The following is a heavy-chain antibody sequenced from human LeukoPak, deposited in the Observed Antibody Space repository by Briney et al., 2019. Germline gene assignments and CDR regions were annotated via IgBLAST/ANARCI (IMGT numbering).Heavy chain of an antibody. D-gene: IGHD6-19*01. V-gene: IGHV3-30*18. CDR3: AKVGPYSSGWYYFDY. CDR2: ISYDGSNK. J-gene: IGHJ4*02. Sequence: PGGSLRLSCAASGFTFSSYGMHWVRQAPGKGLEWVAVISYDGSNKYYADSVKGRFTISRDNSKNTLYLQMNSLRDEDTAVYYCAKVGPYSSGWYYFDYWGQGTLVTVSS. CDR1: GFTFSSYG.